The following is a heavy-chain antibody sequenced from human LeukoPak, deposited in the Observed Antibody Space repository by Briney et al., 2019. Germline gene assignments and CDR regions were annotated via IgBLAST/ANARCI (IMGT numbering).Heavy chain of an antibody. CDR2: INGDGSAT. Sequence: GGSLRLSCAASGFTLSSYWMHWVRQAPGEGLEWVARINGDGSATHYADSVKGRFTISRDNAKNTLYLQMNSLRAEDTAVYYCAKGPWRGELGYWGQGTLVTVSS. D-gene: IGHD3-16*01. J-gene: IGHJ4*02. V-gene: IGHV3-74*01. CDR1: GFTLSSYW. CDR3: AKGPWRGELGY.